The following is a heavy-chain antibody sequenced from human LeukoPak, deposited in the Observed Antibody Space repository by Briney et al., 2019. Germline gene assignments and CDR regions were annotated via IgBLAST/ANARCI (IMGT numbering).Heavy chain of an antibody. CDR3: ARANSSPYSSSWYGFDY. J-gene: IGHJ4*02. Sequence: PSETLSHTCTVSGYSISSGYYWSWIRQPAGKGLEWIGRIYTSGSTNYNPSLKSRVTMSVDTSKNQFSLKLSSVTAADTAVYYCARANSSPYSSSWYGFDYWGQGTLVTVSS. V-gene: IGHV4-4*07. CDR2: IYTSGST. CDR1: GYSISSGYY. D-gene: IGHD6-13*01.